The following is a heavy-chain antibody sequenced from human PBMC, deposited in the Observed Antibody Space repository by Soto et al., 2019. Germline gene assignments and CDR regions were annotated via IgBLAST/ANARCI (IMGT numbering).Heavy chain of an antibody. CDR1: GFTFSSYG. CDR3: ANEGMAAAGTDPDDYYYGMDV. D-gene: IGHD6-13*01. CDR2: ISYDGSNK. J-gene: IGHJ6*02. Sequence: GGSLRLSCAASGFTFSSYGMHWVRQAPGKGLEWVAVISYDGSNKYYADSVKGRFTISRDNSKNTLYLQMNSLRAEDTAVYYCANEGMAAAGTDPDDYYYGMDVWGQGTTVTVSS. V-gene: IGHV3-30*18.